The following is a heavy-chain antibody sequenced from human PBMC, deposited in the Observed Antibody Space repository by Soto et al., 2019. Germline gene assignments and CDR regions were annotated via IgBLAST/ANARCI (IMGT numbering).Heavy chain of an antibody. CDR3: AREEVATISFDY. CDR2: INPSVGST. J-gene: IGHJ4*02. D-gene: IGHD5-12*01. V-gene: IGHV1-46*01. Sequence: ASVPVSCKASGYTFTSYYMHWVRQAPGQGLEWMGIINPSVGSTNYAQKFQGRVTITADKSTSTVYMELSSLRSEDTAVYYCAREEVATISFDYWGQGTLVTVS. CDR1: GYTFTSYY.